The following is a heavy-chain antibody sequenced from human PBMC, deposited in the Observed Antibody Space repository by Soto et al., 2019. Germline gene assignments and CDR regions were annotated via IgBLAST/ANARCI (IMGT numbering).Heavy chain of an antibody. CDR2: ISGSGGST. J-gene: IGHJ6*02. CDR3: AKDTVASYYFYYYGMDV. D-gene: IGHD6-19*01. V-gene: IGHV3-23*01. Sequence: GGSLRLSCAASGFTFSSYAMSWVRQAPGKGLEWVSAISGSGGSTYYADSVKGRFTISRDNSKNTLYLQMNSLRAEDTAVYYCAKDTVASYYFYYYGMDVWGQGTTVTVSS. CDR1: GFTFSSYA.